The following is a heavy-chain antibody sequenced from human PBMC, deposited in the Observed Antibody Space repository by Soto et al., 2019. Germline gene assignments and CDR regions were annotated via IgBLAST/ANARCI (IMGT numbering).Heavy chain of an antibody. CDR2: IDWDDDK. CDR1: GFSLSSSGMC. J-gene: IGHJ4*02. CDR3: ARSITGTTNFDY. Sequence: SGPTLVNPTQTLTLTCTFSGFSLSSSGMCVSWIRQPPGKALEWLARIDWDDDKYYSTSLKTRLTISKDTSKNQVVLIMTNMDPVDTATYYGARSITGTTNFDYWGQGTLVTIAS. V-gene: IGHV2-70*11. D-gene: IGHD1-7*01.